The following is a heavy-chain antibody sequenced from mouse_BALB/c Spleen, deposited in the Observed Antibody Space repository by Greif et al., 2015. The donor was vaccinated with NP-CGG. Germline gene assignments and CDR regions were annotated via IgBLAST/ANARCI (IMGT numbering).Heavy chain of an antibody. Sequence: LQQSGSELVRPGASVKLSCKASGYTFTSYWMHWVKQRHGQGLEWIGNIYPGSGSTNYDEKFKSKGALTVDTSSSTAYMHLSSLTSEDSAVYYCTRSDYGSRTGAMDYWGQGTSVTVSS. D-gene: IGHD1-1*01. V-gene: IGHV1S22*01. CDR3: TRSDYGSRTGAMDY. CDR1: GYTFTSYW. CDR2: IYPGSGST. J-gene: IGHJ4*01.